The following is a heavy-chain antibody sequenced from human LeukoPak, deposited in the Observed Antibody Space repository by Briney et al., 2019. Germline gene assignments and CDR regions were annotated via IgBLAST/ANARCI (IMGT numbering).Heavy chain of an antibody. CDR3: AGTTEGGYTYNYFYYYYMDV. V-gene: IGHV4-59*01. CDR2: IYYSGST. D-gene: IGHD5-18*01. J-gene: IGHJ6*03. CDR1: GGSISSYY. Sequence: KASETLSLTCTVSGGSISSYYWSWIRQPPGKGLEWIGYIYYSGSTNYNPSLKSRISISVDTSKNQFSLKLSSVTAADTAVYYCAGTTEGGYTYNYFYYYYMDVWGKGTTVTISS.